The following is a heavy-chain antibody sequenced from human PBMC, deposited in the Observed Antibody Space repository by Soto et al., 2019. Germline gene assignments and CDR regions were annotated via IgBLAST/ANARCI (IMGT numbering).Heavy chain of an antibody. V-gene: IGHV3-30*18. CDR3: AKAPFRRPYYFYGMDV. D-gene: IGHD3-10*01. J-gene: IGHJ6*04. CDR2: ISEDAETD. CDR1: GFTFSDFG. Sequence: QVRLVESGGGVVQPGGSLRLSCVASGFTFSDFGMHWVRQGPGKGLEWLAVISEDAETDFHADSVKGRFTVSRDNFKETLYLQMNSLTTDDSGVYFCAKAPFRRPYYFYGMDVWGYGTTVIVSS.